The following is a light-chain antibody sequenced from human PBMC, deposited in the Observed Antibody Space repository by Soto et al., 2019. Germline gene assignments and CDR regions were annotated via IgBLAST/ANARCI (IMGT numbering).Light chain of an antibody. CDR2: DSS. Sequence: EVVLTQSPATLSLSPGERATLSCRASQSVTNYLAWYQQKPGQAPRLLIYDSSSRATGIPTRFSGSGSRTDFTLTISSLESEDFAVYYCLQRSSWSYTFGQGTKLEIK. J-gene: IGKJ2*01. CDR3: LQRSSWSYT. V-gene: IGKV3-11*01. CDR1: QSVTNY.